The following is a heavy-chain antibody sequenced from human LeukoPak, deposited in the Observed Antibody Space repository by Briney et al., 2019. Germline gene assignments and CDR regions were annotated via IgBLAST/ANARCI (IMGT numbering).Heavy chain of an antibody. CDR3: SREYFDWSRNYYYGMDV. V-gene: IGHV3-33*01. Sequence: GGSLRLSCAASGFTFNNYGMHWVRQSPGKGLEWMALIWYDGSNKYYADSVKGRFTISRDNSKNTLYLQMNSLRAEDTAVYYCSREYFDWSRNYYYGMDVWGQGTTVTVSS. CDR2: IWYDGSNK. CDR1: GFTFNNYG. J-gene: IGHJ6*02. D-gene: IGHD3-9*01.